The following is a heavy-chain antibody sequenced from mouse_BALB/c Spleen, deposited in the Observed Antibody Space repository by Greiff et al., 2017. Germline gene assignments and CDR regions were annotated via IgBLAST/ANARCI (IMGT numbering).Heavy chain of an antibody. CDR2: INPYNDGT. V-gene: IGHV1-14*01. J-gene: IGHJ3*01. CDR3: ARSRDGYDSWFAY. CDR1: GYTFTSYV. D-gene: IGHD2-2*01. Sequence: EVQLQQSGPELVKPGASVKMSCTASGYTFTSYVMHWVKQKPGQGLEWIGYINPYNDGTKYNEKFKGKATLTSDKSSSTAYMELSSLTSEDSAVYYCARSRDGYDSWFAYWGQGTRVTVSA.